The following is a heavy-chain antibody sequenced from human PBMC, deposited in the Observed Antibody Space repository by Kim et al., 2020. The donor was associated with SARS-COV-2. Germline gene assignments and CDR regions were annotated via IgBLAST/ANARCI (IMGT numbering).Heavy chain of an antibody. V-gene: IGHV3-7*01. CDR3: ARDPADP. CDR2: IKQDGSEK. Sequence: GGSLRLSCAXSGFPFSSYWMSWVRQAPGKGLEWVATIKQDGSEKKYVDSVKGRFTISRDNVKNSLYLQMNSLRAEDTAVYYCARDPADPWGQGTLVTVSS. J-gene: IGHJ5*02. D-gene: IGHD2-2*01. CDR1: GFPFSSYW.